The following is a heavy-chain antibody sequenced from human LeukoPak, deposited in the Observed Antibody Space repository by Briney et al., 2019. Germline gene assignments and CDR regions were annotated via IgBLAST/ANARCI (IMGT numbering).Heavy chain of an antibody. D-gene: IGHD3-10*01. J-gene: IGHJ6*04. V-gene: IGHV1-69*06. CDR3: ARDGAMIRGVFAMDV. CDR1: GDTFSTFG. Sequence: SVKVSCKASGDTFSTFGTNWVRQAPGQGLEWMGGIIPIFGTTNYAQKFQGRVTITADKSTSTAYMELSSLTSEDTAVYYCARDGAMIRGVFAMDVWGRETTVIVSS. CDR2: IIPIFGTT.